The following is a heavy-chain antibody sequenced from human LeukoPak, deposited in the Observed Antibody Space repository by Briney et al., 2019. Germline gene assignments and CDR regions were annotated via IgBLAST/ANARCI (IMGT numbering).Heavy chain of an antibody. CDR2: INHSRST. J-gene: IGHJ4*02. V-gene: IGHV4-34*01. Sequence: SETLSLTCAVYGGSFSGYYWSWIRQSPGKGLEWIGEINHSRSTNYNPSLKSRVTISVDTSKNQFSLKLSSVTAAETAVYYCARGQGVRTREFDYWGQGTLVTVSP. D-gene: IGHD1-7*01. CDR1: GGSFSGYY. CDR3: ARGQGVRTREFDY.